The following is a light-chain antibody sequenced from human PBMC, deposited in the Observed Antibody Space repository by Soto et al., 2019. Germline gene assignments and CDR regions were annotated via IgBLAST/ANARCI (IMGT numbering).Light chain of an antibody. Sequence: EIVLTQSPATLSLSPGERATLSCRASQSVSKYLAWYQQKPGQAPRLLIYDATNRATGIPGRFSGSGSGTDFTLPISGLEPEDFAVYCCQPRGDWPLTFGGGTKVGVK. V-gene: IGKV3-11*01. J-gene: IGKJ4*01. CDR1: QSVSKY. CDR3: QPRGDWPLT. CDR2: DAT.